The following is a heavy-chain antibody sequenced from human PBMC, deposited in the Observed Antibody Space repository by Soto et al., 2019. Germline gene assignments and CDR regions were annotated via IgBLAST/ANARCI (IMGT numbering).Heavy chain of an antibody. J-gene: IGHJ4*02. CDR3: AKDSVRTPLPLY. CDR2: ISYDGSNK. V-gene: IGHV3-30*18. Sequence: PGGSLRLSCAASGFTFSSYGMHWVRQAPGKGLEWVAVISYDGSNKYYADSVKGRFTISRDNSKNTLYLQMNSLRAEDTAVYYCAKDSVRTPLPLYWGQGTLVTVSS. CDR1: GFTFSSYG. D-gene: IGHD2-15*01.